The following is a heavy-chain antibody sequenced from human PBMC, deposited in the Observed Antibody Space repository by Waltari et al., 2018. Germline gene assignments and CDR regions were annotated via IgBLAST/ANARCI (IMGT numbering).Heavy chain of an antibody. D-gene: IGHD3-22*01. CDR3: ARDSYYYDSSLGDP. V-gene: IGHV4-4*07. J-gene: IGHJ5*02. CDR2: IYTSGST. Sequence: QVQLQESGPGLVKPSETLSLTCTVSGGSISSYYWRWIRQPAGKGLEWIGRIYTSGSTNYNPSLKSRVTMSVDTSKNQFSLKLSSVTAADTAVYYCARDSYYYDSSLGDPWGQGTLVTVSS. CDR1: GGSISSYY.